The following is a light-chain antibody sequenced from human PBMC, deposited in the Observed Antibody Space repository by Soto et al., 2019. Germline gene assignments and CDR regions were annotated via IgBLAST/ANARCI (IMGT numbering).Light chain of an antibody. Sequence: EIVLTQSPGTLSLSPGERATLSCRASETISSTDVVWYKQKPGQAPRLLIYGASSSATGIPDRFSGGGSGTDFTLTISRLEPEDLAVYYCAQFGNSAKTFGLGTEV. CDR3: AQFGNSAKT. CDR2: GAS. CDR1: ETISSTD. J-gene: IGKJ1*01. V-gene: IGKV3-20*01.